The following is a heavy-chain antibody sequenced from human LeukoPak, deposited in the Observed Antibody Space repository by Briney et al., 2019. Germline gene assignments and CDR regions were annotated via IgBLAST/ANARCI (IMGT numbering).Heavy chain of an antibody. J-gene: IGHJ4*02. CDR1: GYTFTSYY. V-gene: IGHV1-46*01. CDR2: INPSGGST. D-gene: IGHD3-22*01. Sequence: ASVKVSCKASGYTFTSYYMHWVRQAPGQGLEWMGIINPSGGSTSYAQKFQGRVTMTRDTSTSTVYMELSSLRSEDTAVYYCARELGTNYYDSSGYYYEGYWGQGTLVTVSS. CDR3: ARELGTNYYDSSGYYYEGY.